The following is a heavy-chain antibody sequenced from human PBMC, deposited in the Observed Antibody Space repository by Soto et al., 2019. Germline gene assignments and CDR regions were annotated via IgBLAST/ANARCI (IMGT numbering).Heavy chain of an antibody. Sequence: PGGSLRLSCAASGFTFSSYSMNWVRQAPGKGLEWVSYISSSSSTIYYADSVKGRFTNSRDNAKNSLYLQMNSLRAEDTAVYYCAREENYYGSGSYYQGPQTNFDYWGQGTLVTVSS. D-gene: IGHD3-10*01. CDR3: AREENYYGSGSYYQGPQTNFDY. J-gene: IGHJ4*02. CDR2: ISSSSSTI. CDR1: GFTFSSYS. V-gene: IGHV3-48*01.